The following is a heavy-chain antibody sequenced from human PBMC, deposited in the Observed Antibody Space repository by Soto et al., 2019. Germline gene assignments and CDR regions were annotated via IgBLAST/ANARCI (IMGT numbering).Heavy chain of an antibody. V-gene: IGHV4-31*03. J-gene: IGHJ3*02. CDR2: IYYSGST. CDR1: GGSISSGGYY. CDR3: GRGGVTMVRGVIIRAAFDI. D-gene: IGHD3-10*01. Sequence: QVQLQESGPGLVKPSQTLSLTCTVSGGSISSGGYYWSWIRQHPGKGLEWIGYIYYSGSTYYNPSLKSRVNVTVDTSKNQYSLKLSSVTAADTAVYYCGRGGVTMVRGVIIRAAFDIWGQGTMVTVSS.